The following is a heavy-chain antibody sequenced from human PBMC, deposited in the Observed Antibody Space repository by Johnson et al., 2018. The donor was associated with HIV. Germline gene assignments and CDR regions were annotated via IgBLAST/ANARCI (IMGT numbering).Heavy chain of an antibody. D-gene: IGHD3-10*01. CDR2: ISWNSGSI. Sequence: VQLVESGGGLVQPGRSLRLSCAASGFTFDDYAMHWVRQAPGKGLEWVSGISWNSGSIGYADSVKGRFTISRDNSKNTLYLQMNSLRAEETAVYYCASCITPDAFDIWGQGTMVTVSS. J-gene: IGHJ3*02. CDR3: ASCITPDAFDI. V-gene: IGHV3-9*01. CDR1: GFTFDDYA.